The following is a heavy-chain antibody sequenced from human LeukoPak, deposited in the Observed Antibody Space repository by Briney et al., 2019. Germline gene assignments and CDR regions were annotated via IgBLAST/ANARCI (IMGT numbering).Heavy chain of an antibody. J-gene: IGHJ4*02. CDR2: IYYSGST. CDR3: ARHRPGGDSGFDY. CDR1: GGSISSYY. D-gene: IGHD6-13*01. V-gene: IGHV4-59*08. Sequence: KPSETLSLTCTVSGGSISSYYWSWIRQPPGKGLEWIGYIYYSGSTNYNPSLKSRVTISVDTSKNQFSLKLSSVTAADTAVYYCARHRPGGDSGFDYWGQGTLVTVSS.